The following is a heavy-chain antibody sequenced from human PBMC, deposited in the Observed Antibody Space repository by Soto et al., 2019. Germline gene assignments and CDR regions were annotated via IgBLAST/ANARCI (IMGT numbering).Heavy chain of an antibody. J-gene: IGHJ6*02. D-gene: IGHD3-10*01. Sequence: VGSLRLSCVASGFTFSRYNMHWVRQAPGKGLEWVAYVTTSGDTMFYADSVEGRFAISRDVAKNSAHLQMNSLGDEDTAVYYCVREEASGSSGLTYHYYYNGMDVWGQGTTVTVSS. CDR3: VREEASGSSGLTYHYYYNGMDV. CDR2: VTTSGDTM. CDR1: GFTFSRYN. V-gene: IGHV3-48*02.